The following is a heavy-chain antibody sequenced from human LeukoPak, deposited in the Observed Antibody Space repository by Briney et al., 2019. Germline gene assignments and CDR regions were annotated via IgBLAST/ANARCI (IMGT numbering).Heavy chain of an antibody. J-gene: IGHJ4*02. Sequence: SETLSLTCTVSRGSISSYYWSWIRQPPGKGLEWIGYIYYSGSTNYNPSLKSRVTISVDTSKNQFSLKLSSVTAADTAVYYCARGYCSSTSCYSGEDYFDYWGQGTLVTVSS. D-gene: IGHD2-2*01. CDR1: RGSISSYY. CDR3: ARGYCSSTSCYSGEDYFDY. V-gene: IGHV4-59*08. CDR2: IYYSGST.